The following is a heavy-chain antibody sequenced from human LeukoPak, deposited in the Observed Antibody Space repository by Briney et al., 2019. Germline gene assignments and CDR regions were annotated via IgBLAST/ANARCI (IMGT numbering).Heavy chain of an antibody. J-gene: IGHJ3*02. CDR2: VYYSGST. Sequence: SETLSLTCTISGGSISIYYWSWIRQPPGKGLEWIGSVYYSGSTSYNPSLKSRVTISVDTSKNQFSLKLNYVTAADTAVYFCARESLHYSDSRGYPPASSFDIWGQGTVATVSS. D-gene: IGHD3-22*01. CDR3: ARESLHYSDSRGYPPASSFDI. V-gene: IGHV4-59*01. CDR1: GGSISIYY.